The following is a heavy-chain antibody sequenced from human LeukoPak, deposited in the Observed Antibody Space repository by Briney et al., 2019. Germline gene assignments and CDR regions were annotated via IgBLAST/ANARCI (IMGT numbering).Heavy chain of an antibody. CDR2: IFPSGGEI. CDR1: GFTFDDYA. V-gene: IGHV3-9*01. CDR3: ATYRQVLLPFES. J-gene: IGHJ4*02. D-gene: IGHD2-8*02. Sequence: GRSLRPSCAASGFTFDDYAMHWVRQAPGKGLEWVSSIFPSGGEIHYADSVRGRFTISRDNSKSTLSLQMNSLRAEDTAIYYCATYRQVLLPFESWGQGTLVTVSS.